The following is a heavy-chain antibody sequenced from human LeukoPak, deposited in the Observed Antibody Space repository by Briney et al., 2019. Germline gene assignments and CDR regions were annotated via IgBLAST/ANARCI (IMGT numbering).Heavy chain of an antibody. CDR3: AKDSMVRGRWYFDY. J-gene: IGHJ4*02. CDR2: IRYDGSNK. Sequence: AGGSLRLSCAASGFTFSSYGMHWVRQAPGKGLEWVAFIRYDGSNKYYADSVKGRFTISRDNSKNTLYLQMNSLRAEDTAVYYCAKDSMVRGRWYFDYWGQGTLVTVSP. CDR1: GFTFSSYG. V-gene: IGHV3-30*02. D-gene: IGHD3-10*01.